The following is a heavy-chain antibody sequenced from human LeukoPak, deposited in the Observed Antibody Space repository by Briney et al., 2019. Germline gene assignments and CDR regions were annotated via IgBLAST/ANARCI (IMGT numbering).Heavy chain of an antibody. D-gene: IGHD3-22*01. J-gene: IGHJ3*02. Sequence: PGGSLRLSCAASGFIFNSYWMNWLRQAPGKGLEWVANIKEDGSEKYYVDSVKGRFTISRDNAKNSLYLQMNSLRAEDTAVYYCARESPYYYDSPDAFDIWGQGTMVTVSS. CDR3: ARESPYYYDSPDAFDI. CDR2: IKEDGSEK. V-gene: IGHV3-7*03. CDR1: GFIFNSYW.